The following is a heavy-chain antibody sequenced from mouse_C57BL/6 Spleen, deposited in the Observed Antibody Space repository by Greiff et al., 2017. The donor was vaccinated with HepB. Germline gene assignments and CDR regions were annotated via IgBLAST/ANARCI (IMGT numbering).Heavy chain of an antibody. V-gene: IGHV5-17*01. Sequence: EVKLVESGGGLVKPGGSLKLSCAASGFTFSDYGMHWVRQAPEKGLEWVAYISSGSSTNYYADTVKGRFTITRDKAKNTLFLQMTSLRSEDTAMYYCARPSNSWYFDFWGTGTTVTVSS. J-gene: IGHJ1*03. D-gene: IGHD2-5*01. CDR1: GFTFSDYG. CDR2: ISSGSSTN. CDR3: ARPSNSWYFDF.